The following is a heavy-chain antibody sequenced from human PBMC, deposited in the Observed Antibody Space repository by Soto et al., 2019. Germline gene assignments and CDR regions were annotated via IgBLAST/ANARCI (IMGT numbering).Heavy chain of an antibody. CDR3: AKLLHNAHYNVMDV. CDR2: ISHSGNT. D-gene: IGHD1-1*01. Sequence: EVQLLESGGDLVQPGGSLRLSCAVSGFTFSSYGMRWVRQAPGQGLEWVSSISHSGNTYYSDSVKGRFTISRDNSKNTLYLQVDGLRAEDTATYYCAKLLHNAHYNVMDVWGRGTTVTVSS. J-gene: IGHJ6*02. V-gene: IGHV3-23*01. CDR1: GFTFSSYG.